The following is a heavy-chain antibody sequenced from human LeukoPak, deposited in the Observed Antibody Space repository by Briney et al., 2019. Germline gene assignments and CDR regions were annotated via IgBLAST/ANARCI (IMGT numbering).Heavy chain of an antibody. V-gene: IGHV3-30-3*01. J-gene: IGHJ4*02. Sequence: GGSLRLSCAASGFTFSSYAMHWVRQAPGKGLEWVAVISYDGSNKYYADSVEGRFTISRDNSKNTLYLQMNSLRAEGTAVYYCARDHVTTVTLDYWGQGTLVTVSS. CDR2: ISYDGSNK. CDR3: ARDHVTTVTLDY. CDR1: GFTFSSYA. D-gene: IGHD4-4*01.